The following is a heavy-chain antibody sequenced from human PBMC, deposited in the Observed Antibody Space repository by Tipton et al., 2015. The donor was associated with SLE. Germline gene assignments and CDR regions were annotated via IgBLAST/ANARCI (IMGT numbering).Heavy chain of an antibody. CDR2: IKQDGSEK. CDR1: GFTFSSYW. V-gene: IGHV3-7*01. Sequence: SLRLSCAASGFTFSSYWMSWVRQAPGKGLEWVANIKQDGSEKYYLDSVKGRFTISRDNAKNSLFLQMNSLRAEDTAVYYCARVVNPGPGFWYFDLWGRGTLVTVSS. J-gene: IGHJ2*01. D-gene: IGHD3-16*02. CDR3: ARVVNPGPGFWYFDL.